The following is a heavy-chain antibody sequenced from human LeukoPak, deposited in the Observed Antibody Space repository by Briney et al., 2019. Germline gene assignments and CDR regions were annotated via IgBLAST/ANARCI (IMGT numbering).Heavy chain of an antibody. D-gene: IGHD3-22*01. CDR2: INPNSGGT. J-gene: IGHJ4*02. CDR1: GYTFTGYY. Sequence: ASVKVSCKASGYTFTGYYMHWVRQAPGQGLEWMGWINPNSGGTNYAKKFQGRVTMTRDTSISTAYMGLSWLRSDDTAVYYCARDNIGYYDSSGYEYWGQGTLVTVSS. V-gene: IGHV1-2*02. CDR3: ARDNIGYYDSSGYEY.